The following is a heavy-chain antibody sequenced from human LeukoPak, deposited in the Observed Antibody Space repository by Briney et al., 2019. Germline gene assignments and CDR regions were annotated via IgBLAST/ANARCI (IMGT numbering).Heavy chain of an antibody. CDR2: INHSGST. CDR1: GGSFGGYY. CDR3: AKTYYYDSSGYYLDY. V-gene: IGHV4-34*01. D-gene: IGHD3-22*01. J-gene: IGHJ4*02. Sequence: SETLSLTCAVYGGSFGGYYWSWIRQPPGKGLEWIGEINHSGSTNYNPSLKSRVTISVDTSKNQFSLNLSSVTAADTAVYYCAKTYYYDSSGYYLDYWGQGTLVTVSS.